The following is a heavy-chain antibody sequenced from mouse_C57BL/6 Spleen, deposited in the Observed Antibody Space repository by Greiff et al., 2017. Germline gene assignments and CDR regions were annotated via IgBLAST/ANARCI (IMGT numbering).Heavy chain of an antibody. CDR3: SDYGSSPLAMDY. V-gene: IGHV3-6*01. Sequence: EVKLQESGPGLVKPSQSLSLTCSVTGYSITSGYYWNWIRQFPGNKLEWMGYISYDGSTNYNPSLKNRFSITRDPSKNQFFLELNSVTTENTATYYGSDYGSSPLAMDYWGQGTSVTVSS. CDR2: ISYDGST. D-gene: IGHD1-1*01. CDR1: GYSITSGYY. J-gene: IGHJ4*01.